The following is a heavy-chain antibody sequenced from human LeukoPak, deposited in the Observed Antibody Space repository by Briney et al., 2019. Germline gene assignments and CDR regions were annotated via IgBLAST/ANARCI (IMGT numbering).Heavy chain of an antibody. CDR1: GGSISSYY. Sequence: PSETLSLTCTVSGGSISSYYWSWIRQPPGKGLEWIGYIYYSGSTNYNPSLKSRVTISVDTSKNQFSLKLSSVTAADTAVYYCARDRSVYIERYYGMDVWGQGTTVTVSS. V-gene: IGHV4-59*01. D-gene: IGHD5-12*01. CDR3: ARDRSVYIERYYGMDV. CDR2: IYYSGST. J-gene: IGHJ6*02.